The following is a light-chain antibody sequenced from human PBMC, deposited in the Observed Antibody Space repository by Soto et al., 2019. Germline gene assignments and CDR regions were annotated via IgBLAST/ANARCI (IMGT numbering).Light chain of an antibody. V-gene: IGLV2-14*01. CDR1: SSDVSAYNY. Sequence: QSALTQPASVSGSPGQSITLSCTGTSSDVSAYNYVSWYQQHPGKAPKLMIYDVSNRPSGVSNRFSGSKSGNTASLTISGLQAEDEAYYYCSSYTSSSTLVFGGGTKLTVL. CDR3: SSYTSSSTLV. CDR2: DVS. J-gene: IGLJ2*01.